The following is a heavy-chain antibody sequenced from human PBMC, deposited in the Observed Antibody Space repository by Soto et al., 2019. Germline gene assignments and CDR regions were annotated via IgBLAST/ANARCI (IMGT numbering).Heavy chain of an antibody. CDR3: ARDKITGLFDY. CDR2: INHSGST. D-gene: IGHD2-8*02. CDR1: GGSFSGYY. J-gene: IGHJ4*02. V-gene: IGHV4-34*01. Sequence: QVQLQQWGAGLLKPSATLSLTCAVYGGSFSGYYWTWIRQPPGTGLEWIGEINHSGSTNYNPSLKRRVTISVDTSKNQFSLKLTSVTAADTALYYCARDKITGLFDYWGQGTLVTVPS.